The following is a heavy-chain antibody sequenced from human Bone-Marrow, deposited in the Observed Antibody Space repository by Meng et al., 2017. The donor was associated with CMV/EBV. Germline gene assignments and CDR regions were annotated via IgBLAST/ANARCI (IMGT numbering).Heavy chain of an antibody. V-gene: IGHV4-34*01. D-gene: IGHD4-11*01. CDR2: VSHSGNA. CDR1: GGSFNSYY. Sequence: SETLSLTCAVFGGSFNSYYWNWIRQPPGKGLEWIGAVSHSGNANYNPSLKSRVTISVDTSKNQFSLKLSSVTAADTAVYYCARGGYSNYYFDYWGQGTLVTVSS. J-gene: IGHJ4*02. CDR3: ARGGYSNYYFDY.